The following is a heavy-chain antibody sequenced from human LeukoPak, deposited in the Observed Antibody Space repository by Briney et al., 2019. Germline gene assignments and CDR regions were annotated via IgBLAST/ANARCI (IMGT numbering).Heavy chain of an antibody. CDR2: LHHSGIT. V-gene: IGHV4-34*01. D-gene: IGHD2-2*01. CDR3: ARLDVVVVPSASFDN. J-gene: IGHJ4*02. CDR1: GGSFSGYY. Sequence: SETLSLTCAVYGGSFSGYYWGWIRQPPGKGLEWIATLHHSGITYYNPSLKSRVTVSADTSKNQFSLKLTSATAADTAVYYCARLDVVVVPSASFDNWGQGTLVTVSS.